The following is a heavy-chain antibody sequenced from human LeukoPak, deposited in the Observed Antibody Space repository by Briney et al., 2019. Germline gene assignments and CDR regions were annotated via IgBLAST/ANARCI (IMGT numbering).Heavy chain of an antibody. CDR2: IYHSGST. D-gene: IGHD4-23*01. CDR1: GGSISSGGYY. V-gene: IGHV4-30-2*01. CDR3: ARDSDDYGGT. Sequence: SETLSLTCTVSGGSISSGGYYWSWIRQPPGKGLEWIGYIYHSGSTYYNPSLKSRVTISVDGSKNQFSLKLSSVTAADTAVYYCARDSDDYGGTWGQGTLVTVSS. J-gene: IGHJ5*02.